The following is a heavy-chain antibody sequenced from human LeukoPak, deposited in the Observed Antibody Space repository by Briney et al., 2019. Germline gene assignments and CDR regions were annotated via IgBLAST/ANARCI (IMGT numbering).Heavy chain of an antibody. J-gene: IGHJ6*03. V-gene: IGHV4-39*01. Sequence: SETLSLTCTVSGGSISSSSYYWGWIRQPPGKGLEWIGSIYYSGSTYYNPSLKSRVTISVDTSKNQFSLKLSSVTAADTAVHYCARSGHYYYYYMDVWGKGTTVTVSS. CDR1: GGSISSSSYY. CDR3: ARSGHYYYYYMDV. CDR2: IYYSGST. D-gene: IGHD1-26*01.